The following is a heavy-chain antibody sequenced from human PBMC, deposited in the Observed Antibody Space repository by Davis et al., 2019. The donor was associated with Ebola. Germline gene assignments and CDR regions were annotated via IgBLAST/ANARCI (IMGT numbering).Heavy chain of an antibody. CDR1: GYTFTDYY. J-gene: IGHJ4*02. Sequence: ASVKVSCKASGYTFTDYYIHWVRQAPGQGLEWMGRINPKTGGTSFAQKFQGRVTMTRDTSISTAYMELSRLRSDDTAIYYCARGSDSIWYYFDYWGQGILVTVSS. CDR3: ARGSDSIWYYFDY. CDR2: INPKTGGT. D-gene: IGHD6-13*01. V-gene: IGHV1-2*06.